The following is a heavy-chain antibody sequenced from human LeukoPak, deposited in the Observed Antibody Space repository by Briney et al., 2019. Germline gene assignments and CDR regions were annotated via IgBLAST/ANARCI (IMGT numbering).Heavy chain of an antibody. V-gene: IGHV4-61*01. CDR3: ARGARGYSYG. J-gene: IGHJ4*02. CDR2: TYYSGST. Sequence: LETLSLTCTVSGGSVSSGTYYWSWIRQPPGKGLEWIGYTYYSGSTNYNPSLKSRVTISVDTSKNQLSLKLSSVTAADTAVYYCARGARGYSYGWGQGTLVTVSS. D-gene: IGHD5-18*01. CDR1: GGSVSSGTYY.